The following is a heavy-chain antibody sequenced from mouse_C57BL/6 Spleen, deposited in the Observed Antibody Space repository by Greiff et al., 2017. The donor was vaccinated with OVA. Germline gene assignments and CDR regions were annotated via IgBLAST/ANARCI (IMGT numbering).Heavy chain of an antibody. V-gene: IGHV2-5*01. CDR2: IWRDGST. Sequence: VQLKESGPGLVPPSQRLSITCKVSGFSFPSYGVHWVRQSPGKGLEWLGVIWRDGSTEYNAAFMSRLNITKDHSKSQVFFKMNSLQADDTAIYYCANFIKDAKDYCGQGTSVTVSS. J-gene: IGHJ4*01. CDR3: ANFIKDAKDY. D-gene: IGHD1-1*01. CDR1: GFSFPSYG.